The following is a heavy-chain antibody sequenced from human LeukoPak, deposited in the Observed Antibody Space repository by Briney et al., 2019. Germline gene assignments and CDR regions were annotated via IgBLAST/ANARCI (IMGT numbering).Heavy chain of an antibody. CDR1: GYTFTSYG. V-gene: IGHV1-2*02. J-gene: IGHJ4*02. CDR2: INPNSGGT. Sequence: ASVKVSCKASGYTFTSYGISWVRQAPGQGLEWMGWINPNSGGTNYAQKFQGRVTMTRDTSISTAYMELSRLRSDDTAVYYCARDTSDNWNYYWGQGTLVTVSS. D-gene: IGHD1-7*01. CDR3: ARDTSDNWNYY.